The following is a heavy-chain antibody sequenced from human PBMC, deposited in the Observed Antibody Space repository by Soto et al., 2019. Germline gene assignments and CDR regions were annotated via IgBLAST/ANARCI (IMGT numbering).Heavy chain of an antibody. V-gene: IGHV3-30*18. J-gene: IGHJ6*02. CDR1: GFTVNSCG. Sequence: SLRLSCAASGFTVNSCGMHWVRQAPGKGLEWVAVMSSDGSKRYYADSLKGRFTVSRDNTKNTLFLQMSNLRPADTAVYYCAKDRYCSGGSCLNFYGMDVWGQGTTVTVSS. D-gene: IGHD2-15*01. CDR3: AKDRYCSGGSCLNFYGMDV. CDR2: MSSDGSKR.